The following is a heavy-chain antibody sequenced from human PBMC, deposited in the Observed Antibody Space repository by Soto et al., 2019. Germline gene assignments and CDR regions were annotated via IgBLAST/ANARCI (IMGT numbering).Heavy chain of an antibody. D-gene: IGHD3-3*01. V-gene: IGHV1-18*03. CDR3: AIFFVAPYYYCCMVV. J-gene: IGHJ6*02. CDR1: GYTFTRSG. CDR2: ISTYNGDT. Sequence: ASVKVSCKASGYTFTRSGISWVRQAPGQGLEWMGWISTYNGDTNYAQTFQGRVTMTTDTSTSTVYMELRSLRSDDMAVYYCAIFFVAPYYYCCMVVWGQGTPVTVFS.